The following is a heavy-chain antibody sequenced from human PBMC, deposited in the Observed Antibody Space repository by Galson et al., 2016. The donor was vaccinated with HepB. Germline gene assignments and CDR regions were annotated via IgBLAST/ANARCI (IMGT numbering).Heavy chain of an antibody. J-gene: IGHJ6*04. CDR2: IYHSGST. Sequence: TLSLTCTVSGGSISRGAYYWSWIRQHPGKGLGWIGNIYHSGSTYYNPSLQSRLSMSVDKSKNQFSLRLRSLTAADTAVYLCARDATLASAYDCDYYYGMDVWGKGTTVTVSS. V-gene: IGHV4-31*03. CDR1: GGSISRGAYY. D-gene: IGHD5-12*01. CDR3: ARDATLASAYDCDYYYGMDV.